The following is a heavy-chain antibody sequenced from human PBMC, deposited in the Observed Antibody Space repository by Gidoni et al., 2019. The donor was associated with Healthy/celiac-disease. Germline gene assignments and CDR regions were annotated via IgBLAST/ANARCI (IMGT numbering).Heavy chain of an antibody. J-gene: IGHJ5*02. V-gene: IGHV1-24*01. CDR3: ATGSRGYCSGGSCSTPGGFDP. Sequence: QVQLVQSGAEVKKPGASVKVSCKVSGYTLTELSIPWVRQAPGKGLEWMGGFDPEDGETIYAQKFQGRVTMTEDTSTDTAYMELSSLRSEDTAVYYCATGSRGYCSGGSCSTPGGFDPWGQGTLVTVSS. D-gene: IGHD2-15*01. CDR1: GYTLTELS. CDR2: FDPEDGET.